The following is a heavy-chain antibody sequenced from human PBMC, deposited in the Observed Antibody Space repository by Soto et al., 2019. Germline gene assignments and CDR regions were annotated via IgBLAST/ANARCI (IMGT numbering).Heavy chain of an antibody. Sequence: LILSCAASGFTFSRDGMSWVRQAPGKGLEWVSLITDNGGSTYYADSVKGRFTISRDNTKNTLFLQMNSLRAEDTAVYYCAKERATTTAFDYWGQGALVTVSS. V-gene: IGHV3-23*01. CDR3: AKERATTTAFDY. J-gene: IGHJ4*02. CDR1: GFTFSRDG. CDR2: ITDNGGST. D-gene: IGHD4-17*01.